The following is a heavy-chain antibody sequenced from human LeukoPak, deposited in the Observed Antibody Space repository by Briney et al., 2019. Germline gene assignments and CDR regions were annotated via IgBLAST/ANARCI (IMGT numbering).Heavy chain of an antibody. D-gene: IGHD3-3*01. V-gene: IGHV3-7*01. CDR3: ASIGAGRGWEYYFDY. CDR2: IKQDGSEK. CDR1: GFTFSSYW. J-gene: IGHJ4*02. Sequence: GGSLRLSCAASGFTFSSYWMSWVRQAPGKGLEWVANIKQDGSEKYYVDSVKGRFTISRANAKNSLYLQMNSLRAEDTAVYYCASIGAGRGWEYYFDYWGQGTLVTVSS.